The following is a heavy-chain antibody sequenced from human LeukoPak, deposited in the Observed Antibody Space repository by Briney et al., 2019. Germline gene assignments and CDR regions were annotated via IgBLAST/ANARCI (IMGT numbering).Heavy chain of an antibody. D-gene: IGHD4-11*01. Sequence: ASVKVSCKASGYTFTTYTMHWVRQAPGQRLEWMGWINADTGNTKCSQEFQGRLTITRDTSASTVYMDLSSLRSEDTAVYYCARVGYSNYLGYYYYMDVWGKGTTVTVSS. CDR2: INADTGNT. CDR3: ARVGYSNYLGYYYYMDV. J-gene: IGHJ6*03. V-gene: IGHV1-3*03. CDR1: GYTFTTYT.